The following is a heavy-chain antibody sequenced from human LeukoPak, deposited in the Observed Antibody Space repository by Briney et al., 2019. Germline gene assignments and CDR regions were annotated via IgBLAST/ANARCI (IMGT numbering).Heavy chain of an antibody. CDR1: GGTFSSYA. CDR2: IIPIFGTA. J-gene: IGHJ6*02. Sequence: SVKVSCKASGGTFSSYATSWVRQAPGQGLEWMGGIIPIFGTANYAQKFQGRVTITADESMSTAYMGLSSLRSEDTAVYYCARNGPSGGSYHRPYYYYGMDVWGQGTTVTVSS. CDR3: ARNGPSGGSYHRPYYYYGMDV. D-gene: IGHD2-15*01. V-gene: IGHV1-69*13.